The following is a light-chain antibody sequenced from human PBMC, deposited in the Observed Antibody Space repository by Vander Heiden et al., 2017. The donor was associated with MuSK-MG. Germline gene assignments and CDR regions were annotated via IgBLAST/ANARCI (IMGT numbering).Light chain of an antibody. Sequence: IVLTQSPGTLSLSPGERSTLSCRSSQSVSSRYLAWYHQKPCQAFRLLIYGASTRANWITDRFRGSGDGTDFNLSISRLDPDDTEVYFCQQVFSSHPGPSFGLETMAGIQ. CDR1: QSVSSRY. V-gene: IGKV3-20*01. CDR2: GAS. CDR3: QQVFSSHPGPS. J-gene: IGKJ4*01.